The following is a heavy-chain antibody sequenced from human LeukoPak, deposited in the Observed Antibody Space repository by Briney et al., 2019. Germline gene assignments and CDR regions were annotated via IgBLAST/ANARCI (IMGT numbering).Heavy chain of an antibody. CDR3: ARALIAAAGTIEY. J-gene: IGHJ4*02. CDR2: MNPNSGGT. Sequence: ASVKVSCKASGYTFTSYDINWVRQATGQGLEWMGWMNPNSGGTNYAQKFQGRVTMTRDTSISTAYMELSRLRSDDTAVYYCARALIAAAGTIEYWGQGTLVTVSS. CDR1: GYTFTSYD. V-gene: IGHV1-2*02. D-gene: IGHD6-13*01.